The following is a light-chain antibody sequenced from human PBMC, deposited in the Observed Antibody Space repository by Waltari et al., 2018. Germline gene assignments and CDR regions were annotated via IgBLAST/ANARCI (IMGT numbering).Light chain of an antibody. V-gene: IGKV1-9*01. CDR2: AAS. CDR3: LQLSSYPLT. J-gene: IGKJ4*01. CDR1: QGIDTY. Sequence: DIQLTQSPSFLSASVGDRVTITCRASQGIDTYLAWYQQRPGKAPNLLIYAASTLQSGIPSRFSGSGSGTEFTLTISSLQPEDFATYYCLQLSSYPLTFGGGTEVEIK.